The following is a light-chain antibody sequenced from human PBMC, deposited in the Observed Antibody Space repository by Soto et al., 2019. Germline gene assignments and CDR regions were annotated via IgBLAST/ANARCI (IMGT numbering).Light chain of an antibody. CDR3: NSYRGSSTLV. CDR1: SRDVGGYKY. J-gene: IGLJ2*01. V-gene: IGLV2-14*01. CDR2: EVS. Sequence: QSALTQPASVSGSPGQSITISCTGTSRDVGGYKYVSWYQQHPGKAPKLIIYEVSNRPSGVSNRFSGSKSGNTASLTISGLQAGGEADYYWNSYRGSSTLVFGGGTKLTVL.